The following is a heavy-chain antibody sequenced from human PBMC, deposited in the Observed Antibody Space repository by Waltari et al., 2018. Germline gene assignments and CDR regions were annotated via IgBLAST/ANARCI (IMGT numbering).Heavy chain of an antibody. Sequence: QVKLQESGPGLVKPSETLSLTCDVSGHSGDSMRSNSWWSWVRHSPGKGLAWIGQVHRTGRPNYSPSFEGRVTVSIDTSNNQFSLKMAFATAADTALYYCARDRGRGIYLDSWGQGTLVTVSP. J-gene: IGHJ4*02. V-gene: IGHV4-4*02. D-gene: IGHD2-15*01. CDR2: VHRTGRP. CDR3: ARDRGRGIYLDS. CDR1: GDSMRSNSW.